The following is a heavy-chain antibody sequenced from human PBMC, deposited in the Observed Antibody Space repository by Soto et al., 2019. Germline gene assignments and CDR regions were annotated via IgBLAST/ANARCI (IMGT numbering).Heavy chain of an antibody. CDR1: GCTFTSYG. J-gene: IGHJ6*03. CDR2: ISAYNGNT. V-gene: IGHV1-18*01. Sequence: GASVKVSCKASGCTFTSYGISWVRQAPGQGLEWMGWISAYNGNTNYAQKLQGRVTMTTDTSTSTAYMELRSLRSDDTAVYYCARDPPRGFNLLDYYYYYMDVWGKGTTVTVSS. D-gene: IGHD1-26*01. CDR3: ARDPPRGFNLLDYYYYYMDV.